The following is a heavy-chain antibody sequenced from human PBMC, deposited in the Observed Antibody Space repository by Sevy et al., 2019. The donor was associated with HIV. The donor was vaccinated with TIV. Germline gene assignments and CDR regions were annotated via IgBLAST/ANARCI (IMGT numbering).Heavy chain of an antibody. V-gene: IGHV3-23*01. J-gene: IGHJ4*02. CDR2: ISASGDTI. Sequence: GGSLRLFCAASGFTFSGYAMRWVRQAPGKGLEWVSSISASGDTIKYADSVRGRFTLSRDNSKNTLYLQMNSLRSEDTALYYCAKGPGDLAWLLFDYWGRGTLVTVSS. CDR1: GFTFSGYA. D-gene: IGHD3-3*01. CDR3: AKGPGDLAWLLFDY.